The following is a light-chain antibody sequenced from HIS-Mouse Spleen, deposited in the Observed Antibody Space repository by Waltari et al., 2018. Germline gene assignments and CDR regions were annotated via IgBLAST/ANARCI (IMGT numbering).Light chain of an antibody. CDR2: DNN. V-gene: IGLV1-51*01. CDR1: SSNTGNNY. J-gene: IGLJ3*02. CDR3: GTWDSSLSAWV. Sequence: ELTQPPSVSVSPGQTARIPCPGSSSNTGNNYVSWYQQLPGTAPKLLIYDNNKRPSGIPDRFSGSKSGTSATLGITGLQTGDEADYYCGTWDSSLSAWVFGGGTKLTVL.